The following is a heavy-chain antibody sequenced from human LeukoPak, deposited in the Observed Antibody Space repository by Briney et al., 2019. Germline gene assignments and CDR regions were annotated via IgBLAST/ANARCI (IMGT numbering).Heavy chain of an antibody. V-gene: IGHV3-23*01. Sequence: GGSLRLSCAASGFTFNNYALTWVRKTPGKGLECVSAISGDGVSPYYADSVRGRFTISRDNSKNTLYLQMNSLRVEDTAVYFCARDPGAFPYFFDCWGQGTLVTVSS. D-gene: IGHD4/OR15-4a*01. J-gene: IGHJ4*02. CDR2: ISGDGVSP. CDR1: GFTFNNYA. CDR3: ARDPGAFPYFFDC.